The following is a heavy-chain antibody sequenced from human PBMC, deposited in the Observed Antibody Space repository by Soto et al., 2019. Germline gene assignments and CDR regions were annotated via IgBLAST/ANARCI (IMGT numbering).Heavy chain of an antibody. CDR2: ISGDGVTT. CDR3: AREYYGLLTGYYTDY. CDR1: GFPFSSYW. V-gene: IGHV3-74*01. Sequence: EVQLVESGGDLVQRGGSLRLSCAASGFPFSSYWMHWVRHTPGKGLDWVARISGDGVTTYYADSVTGRFTVSRDNAKNTGSLQIRGRRAEDTAVYYCAREYYGLLTGYYTDYWGQGTLGCFSS. D-gene: IGHD3-9*01. J-gene: IGHJ4*02.